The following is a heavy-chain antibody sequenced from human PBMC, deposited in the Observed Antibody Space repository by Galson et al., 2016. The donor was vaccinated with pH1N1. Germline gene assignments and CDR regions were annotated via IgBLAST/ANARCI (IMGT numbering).Heavy chain of an antibody. Sequence: SETLSLTCTVSGGSISDYYWRWIRQPPGKGLEWIGYFYYSGGTNYNPSLKSRITISVDTSRNKLSLRLSSVTAADTAVYYCASAGYSSNWYGIGALGIWGQGTLVTVSS. J-gene: IGHJ3*02. D-gene: IGHD6-13*01. V-gene: IGHV4-59*01. CDR3: ASAGYSSNWYGIGALGI. CDR1: GGSISDYY. CDR2: FYYSGGT.